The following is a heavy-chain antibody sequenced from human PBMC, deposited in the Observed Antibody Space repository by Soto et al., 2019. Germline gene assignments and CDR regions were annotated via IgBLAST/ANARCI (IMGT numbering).Heavy chain of an antibody. V-gene: IGHV1-18*04. CDR2: ISAYNGNT. J-gene: IGHJ6*02. CDR1: GYTFTSYG. Sequence: QVQLVQSGAEVKKPGASVKVSCKASGYTFTSYGISWVRQAPGQGLEWMGWISAYNGNTNYAQKLQGRVTMTTDTTTSTAYMELRSLRSDDTAVYYCARDTPPSYYYFWSGYARYYYYGMDVWGQGTTVTVSS. D-gene: IGHD3-3*01. CDR3: ARDTPPSYYYFWSGYARYYYYGMDV.